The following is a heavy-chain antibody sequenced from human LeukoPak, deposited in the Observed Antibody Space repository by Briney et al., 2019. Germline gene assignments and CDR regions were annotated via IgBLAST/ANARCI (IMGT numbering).Heavy chain of an antibody. CDR3: ARYCSSTSCKWDLGNY. D-gene: IGHD2-2*01. J-gene: IGHJ4*02. CDR2: ISAYNGNT. CDR1: GYTFTSYG. Sequence: ASVKVSCKASGYTFTSYGISWVRQAPGQGLEWIGWISAYNGNTNYAQKLQGRVTMTTDTSTSTAYMELRSLRSDDTAVYYCARYCSSTSCKWDLGNYWGQGTLVTVSS. V-gene: IGHV1-18*01.